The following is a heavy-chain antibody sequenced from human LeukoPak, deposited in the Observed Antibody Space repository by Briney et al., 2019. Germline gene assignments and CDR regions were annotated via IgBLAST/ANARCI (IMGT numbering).Heavy chain of an antibody. V-gene: IGHV4-59*08. CDR2: VYYSGST. J-gene: IGHJ4*02. D-gene: IGHD3-22*01. CDR3: AGSLPKSSGFD. Sequence: SETLSLTCSVSGASTSYYYWTWIRQSPGKGLEWIGYVYYSGSTNYNPSLKSRVTISLDTSKSQFSLKLISVTAADTAVYYCAGSLPKSSGFDWGQGTLVTVSS. CDR1: GASTSYYY.